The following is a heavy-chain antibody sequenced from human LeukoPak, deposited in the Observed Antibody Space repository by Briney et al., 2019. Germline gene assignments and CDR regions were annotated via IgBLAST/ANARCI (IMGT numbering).Heavy chain of an antibody. CDR1: GGSFSGYY. V-gene: IGHV4-34*01. CDR2: INHSGST. J-gene: IGHJ5*02. CDR3: ARALRITMIVVAHWFDP. D-gene: IGHD3-22*01. Sequence: SETLSLTCAVYGGSFSGYYWSWIRQPPGKGLEWIGEINHSGSTNYNPSLKSRVTISVDTSKNQFSLKLSSVTAAGTAVYYCARALRITMIVVAHWFDPWGQGTLVTVSS.